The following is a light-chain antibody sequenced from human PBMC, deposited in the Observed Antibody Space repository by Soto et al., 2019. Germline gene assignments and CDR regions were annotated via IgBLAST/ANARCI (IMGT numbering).Light chain of an antibody. CDR1: QRVSSSY. CDR2: GAS. J-gene: IGKJ2*01. Sequence: EIVLTQSPGTLSLSPGERATLSCRARQRVSSSYLAWYQQKPGQAPRLRIDGASSRATGIPDRFSGSGYGTDFTLTISRLEPEDFALYYCQQYGSSPHTCGQGTKREIK. V-gene: IGKV3-20*01. CDR3: QQYGSSPHT.